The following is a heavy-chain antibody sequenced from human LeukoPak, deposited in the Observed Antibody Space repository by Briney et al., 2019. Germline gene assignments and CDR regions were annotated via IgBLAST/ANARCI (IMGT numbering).Heavy chain of an antibody. CDR1: GYTFTSYA. CDR2: ITPSGGA. D-gene: IGHD5-24*01. Sequence: ASVKVSCKASGYTFTSYAIHWVRQAPGQGLEWMGWITPSGGANYPQKFQGRVAITWDTSITTAYMDLSRLTSDDTAVYYCARDRYGDGFAHLDYWGQGALVTVSS. CDR3: ARDRYGDGFAHLDY. V-gene: IGHV1-2*02. J-gene: IGHJ4*02.